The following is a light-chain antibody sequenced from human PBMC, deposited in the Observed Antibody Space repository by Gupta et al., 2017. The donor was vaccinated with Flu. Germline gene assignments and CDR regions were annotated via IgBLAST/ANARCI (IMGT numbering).Light chain of an antibody. CDR1: PGVNRP. CDR2: DAS. Sequence: ATLSFSPGEKATLPVKAIPGVNRPLAWYQQKPGQAPRLLIFDASTRATGIPARFSGSGSGTDFTLTVSSLEPEDFAVYYCQQRRDGPLFTFGPGTKVDIK. J-gene: IGKJ3*01. V-gene: IGKV3-11*01. CDR3: QQRRDGPLFT.